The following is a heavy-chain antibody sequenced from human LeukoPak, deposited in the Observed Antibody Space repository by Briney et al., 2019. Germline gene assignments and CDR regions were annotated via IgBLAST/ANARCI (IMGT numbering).Heavy chain of an antibody. Sequence: GGSLRLSCAASGFTVSSNYMSWVRQAPGKGLECVSVIYSGDNTYYADSVKGRFTISRGNSKNTLYLQMNSLRAEDTVVYYCARSRSITIFGVVRGDRYYFDYWGQGTLVTVSS. CDR3: ARSRSITIFGVVRGDRYYFDY. CDR2: IYSGDNT. D-gene: IGHD3-3*01. V-gene: IGHV3-53*01. CDR1: GFTVSSNY. J-gene: IGHJ4*02.